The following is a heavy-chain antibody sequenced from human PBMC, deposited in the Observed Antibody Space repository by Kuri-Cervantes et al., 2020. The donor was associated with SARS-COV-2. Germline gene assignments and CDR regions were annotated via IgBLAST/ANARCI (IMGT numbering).Heavy chain of an antibody. J-gene: IGHJ4*02. V-gene: IGHV4-39*07. CDR2: IYYSGST. Sequence: GSLRLSCTVSGGPISSSSYYWGWIRQPPGKGREWIGSIYYSGSTYYNPSLKSRVTISVDTSKNQFSLKLSSVTAADTAVYYCARGPAVTTVYWGQGTLVTVSS. D-gene: IGHD4-17*01. CDR1: GGPISSSSYY. CDR3: ARGPAVTTVY.